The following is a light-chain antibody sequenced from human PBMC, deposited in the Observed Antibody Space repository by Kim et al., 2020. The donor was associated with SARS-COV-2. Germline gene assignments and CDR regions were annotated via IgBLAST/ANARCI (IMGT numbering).Light chain of an antibody. CDR1: QSVSSNS. CDR2: AAS. J-gene: IGKJ2*01. V-gene: IGKV3-20*01. Sequence: SPGERVTLSGRASQSVSSNSLAWYQQKRGQAPRLLLYAASSRATGIADRFSGSGSGTDFTLTISRLEPEDSAVYYCQQSGGSPKYTFGQGTRLEI. CDR3: QQSGGSPKYT.